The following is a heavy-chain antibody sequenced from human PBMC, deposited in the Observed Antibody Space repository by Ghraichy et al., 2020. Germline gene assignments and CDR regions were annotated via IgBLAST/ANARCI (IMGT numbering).Heavy chain of an antibody. J-gene: IGHJ4*02. CDR2: ISGTDTST. CDR3: AKDQQCSY. D-gene: IGHD6-19*01. CDR1: GFTFSSYT. Sequence: LSLTCAASGFTFSSYTMNWVRQAPGKGLEWVSAISGTDTSTHYADSVEGRFTISRDNSKNTLYLQMNSLRAEDTAIYYCAKDQQCSYWGQGTLVTVSS. V-gene: IGHV3-23*01.